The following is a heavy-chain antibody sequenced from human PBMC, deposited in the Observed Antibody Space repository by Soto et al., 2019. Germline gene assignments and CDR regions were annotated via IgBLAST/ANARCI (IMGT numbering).Heavy chain of an antibody. Sequence: PSQTLSLTCAISGDSVSSNSAAWNWIRQSPPRGLEWLGRTYYRSKWYNDYAVSVKSRITINPDTSKNQSSLQLNSVTPEDTAVYYCARESGAAAGFEYYFDYWGQGTLVTVSS. J-gene: IGHJ4*02. CDR3: ARESGAAAGFEYYFDY. V-gene: IGHV6-1*01. D-gene: IGHD6-13*01. CDR1: GDSVSSNSAA. CDR2: TYYRSKWYN.